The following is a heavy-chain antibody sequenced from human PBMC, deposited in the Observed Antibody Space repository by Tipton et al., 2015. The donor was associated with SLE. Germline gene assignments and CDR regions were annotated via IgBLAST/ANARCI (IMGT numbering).Heavy chain of an antibody. CDR2: IYYSGTT. CDR3: DSEALGPRPCFDY. J-gene: IGHJ4*02. CDR1: SGSFSSSAYY. Sequence: TLSLTCTVSSGSFSSSAYYWGWIRQPPGKGLEWIWSIYYSGTTYYNPSLKSRVTISIDTSKNQFSLNLTSVTTADTAVYYCDSEALGPRPCFDYWGQGTLVTVSS. V-gene: IGHV4-39*07.